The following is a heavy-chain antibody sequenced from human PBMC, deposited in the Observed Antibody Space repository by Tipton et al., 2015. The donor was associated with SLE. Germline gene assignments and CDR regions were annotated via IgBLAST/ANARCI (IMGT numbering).Heavy chain of an antibody. D-gene: IGHD2-2*01. CDR3: ARDPSWGLDY. J-gene: IGHJ4*02. V-gene: IGHV4-61*02. CDR1: GGSISSGSYY. Sequence: TLSLTCTVSGGSISSGSYYWSWIRQPAGKGLEWIGRIYTSGSTNHNPSLKSRVTISVDTSKNQFSLKLSSVTAADTAVYYWARDPSWGLDYWGQGTLVTVSS. CDR2: IYTSGST.